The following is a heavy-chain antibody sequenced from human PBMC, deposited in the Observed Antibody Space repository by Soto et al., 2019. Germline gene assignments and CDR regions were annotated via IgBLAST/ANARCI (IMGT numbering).Heavy chain of an antibody. J-gene: IGHJ4*02. CDR1: GGSVNSGSRY. D-gene: IGHD2-15*01. V-gene: IGHV4-61*01. Sequence: QVQLQESGPGLVKPSETLALTCTVSGGSVNSGSRYWGWIRQPPGKGLEWIGYMYYSGSTSFNPSLKSRLTMSVDTSKNQFSLKLRSVTAADTAVYYCTAEPIGPCDGGSCYPVDSWGQGTLVTVSS. CDR2: MYYSGST. CDR3: TAEPIGPCDGGSCYPVDS.